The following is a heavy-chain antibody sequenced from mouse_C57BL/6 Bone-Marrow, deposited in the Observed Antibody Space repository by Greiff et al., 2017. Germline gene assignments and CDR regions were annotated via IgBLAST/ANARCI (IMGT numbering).Heavy chain of an antibody. CDR1: GYTFTSYW. CDR2: IYPGSGST. CDR3: ARPTEYYYYAMDY. D-gene: IGHD1-1*01. V-gene: IGHV1-55*01. Sequence: QVQLQQPGAELVKPGASVKMSCKASGYTFTSYWITWVKKRPGQGLEWIGDIYPGSGSTNYNEKFKSKATLTVDTSSSTAYMQLSSLTSEDSAVYYCARPTEYYYYAMDYWGQGTSVTVSS. J-gene: IGHJ4*01.